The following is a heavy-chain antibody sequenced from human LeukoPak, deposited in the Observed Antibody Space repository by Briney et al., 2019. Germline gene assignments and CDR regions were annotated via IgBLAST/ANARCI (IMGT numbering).Heavy chain of an antibody. Sequence: PGGSLRLSCAASGFTFSTYAMGWVRPAPRERLRWGSSNSGNGVTTYYADSVKGGFTISRDNSKNTIYLQMDSLRAEDTALYYCAKALYGGNDVWGQGTLVTVSS. V-gene: IGHV3-23*01. CDR1: GFTFSTYA. J-gene: IGHJ4*02. CDR2: NSGNGVTT. D-gene: IGHD4-23*01. CDR3: AKALYGGNDV.